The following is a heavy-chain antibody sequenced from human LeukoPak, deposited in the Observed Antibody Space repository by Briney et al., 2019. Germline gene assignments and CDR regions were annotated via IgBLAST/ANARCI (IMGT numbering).Heavy chain of an antibody. CDR3: AGRDGYCSSSSCYFARFDP. CDR2: IYYSGRT. D-gene: IGHD2-2*01. CDR1: GGSINSYY. V-gene: IGHV4-59*08. Sequence: PSETLSLTCTVSGGSINSYYWSWIRQPPGKGLEWIGDIYYSGRTNYNPSLKSRVTVSVDTSKNQFSLKLSSVTAADTAVYHCAGRDGYCSSSSCYFARFDPWGQGTLVTVSS. J-gene: IGHJ5*02.